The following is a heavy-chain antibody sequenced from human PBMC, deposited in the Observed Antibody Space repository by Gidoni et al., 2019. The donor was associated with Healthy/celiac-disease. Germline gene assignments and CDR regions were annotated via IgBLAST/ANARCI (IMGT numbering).Heavy chain of an antibody. CDR3: ARYCTNGVCYIGGDY. CDR2: ISSSSSYI. Sequence: EVQLVESGGGLVKPGGSLRLSCAASGFTFSSYSMNWVRQAPGKGLEWVSSISSSSSYIYYADSVNGRFTISRDNAKNSLYLQMNSLRAEDTAVYYCARYCTNGVCYIGGDYWGQGTLVTVSS. D-gene: IGHD2-8*01. V-gene: IGHV3-21*01. J-gene: IGHJ4*02. CDR1: GFTFSSYS.